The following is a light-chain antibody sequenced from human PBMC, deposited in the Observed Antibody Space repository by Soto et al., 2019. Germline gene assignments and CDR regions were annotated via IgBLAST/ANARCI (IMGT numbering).Light chain of an antibody. CDR1: TSNIETNT. J-gene: IGLJ1*01. CDR2: TND. V-gene: IGLV1-44*01. CDR3: ATWDDSVYV. Sequence: QSVLTQPPSASGTPGQTVTISCYGSTSNIETNTVNWFQHLPGMAPKLLIYTNDQRPSGVPDRFSGSRSGTSASLAISGLQSEDEADYYCATWDDSVYVFGTGTKLTVL.